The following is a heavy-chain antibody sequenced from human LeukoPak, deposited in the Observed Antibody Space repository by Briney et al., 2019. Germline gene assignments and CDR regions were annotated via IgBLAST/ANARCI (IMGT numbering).Heavy chain of an antibody. CDR3: ATYYYGSGSYQTRGSYSMDV. CDR2: INHSGST. J-gene: IGHJ6*02. Sequence: SETLSLTCAVYGGSFSGYYWSWIRQPPGKGLEWIGEINHSGSTNYNPSLKSRVTISVDTSKNQFSLKLSSVTAADTAVYYCATYYYGSGSYQTRGSYSMDVWGQGTTVTVSS. D-gene: IGHD3-10*01. CDR1: GGSFSGYY. V-gene: IGHV4-34*01.